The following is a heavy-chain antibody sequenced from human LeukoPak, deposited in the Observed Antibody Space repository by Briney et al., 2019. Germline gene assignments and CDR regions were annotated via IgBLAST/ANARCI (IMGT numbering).Heavy chain of an antibody. CDR3: ARRSVTIYYMDV. CDR2: IYGGGTT. D-gene: IGHD4-11*01. V-gene: IGHV3-53*01. CDR1: GFTVSSNY. Sequence: GSLRLSCAASGFTVSSNYMSWVRQAPGKGLEWVSVIYGGGTTYYADSVKGRFTISRDNAKNSLYLQMNSLRAEDTAVYYCARRSVTIYYMDVWGKGTTVTISS. J-gene: IGHJ6*03.